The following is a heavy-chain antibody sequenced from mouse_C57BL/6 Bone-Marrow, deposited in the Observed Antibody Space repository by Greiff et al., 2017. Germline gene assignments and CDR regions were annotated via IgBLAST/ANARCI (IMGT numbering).Heavy chain of an antibody. CDR1: GYTFTSYW. CDR3: ARLGASTGSSYEDAMDY. CDR2: IDPSDSET. J-gene: IGHJ4*01. Sequence: QVQLQQPGAELVRPGSSVKLSCKASGYTFTSYWMHWVKQRPIQGLEWIGNIDPSDSETHYNQKFQDKATLTVDKSSSTAYMQLSSLTSEDSAVYYCARLGASTGSSYEDAMDYWGQGTSVTVSS. V-gene: IGHV1-52*01. D-gene: IGHD1-1*01.